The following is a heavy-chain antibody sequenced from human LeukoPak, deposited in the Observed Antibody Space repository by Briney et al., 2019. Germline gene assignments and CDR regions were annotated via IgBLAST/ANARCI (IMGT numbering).Heavy chain of an antibody. V-gene: IGHV3-48*03. CDR3: ARDLYSSSPDFDY. CDR2: ISSSGSTI. J-gene: IGHJ4*02. Sequence: GGSLRLSCAASGFTFNSYEMNWVRQAPGKGLEWVSFISSSGSTIYYADSVKGRFTISRDNAKNSLYLQMDSLRAEDTAVYYCARDLYSSSPDFDYWGQGTLVTVSS. D-gene: IGHD6-13*01. CDR1: GFTFNSYE.